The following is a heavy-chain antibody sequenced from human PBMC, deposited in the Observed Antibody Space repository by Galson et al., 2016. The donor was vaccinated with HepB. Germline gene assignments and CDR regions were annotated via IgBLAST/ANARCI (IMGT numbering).Heavy chain of an antibody. CDR1: GFSFNKAW. CDR3: TTLSGD. J-gene: IGHJ4*02. D-gene: IGHD5-24*01. Sequence: SLRLSCAASGFSFNKAWMNWVRQAPGKGLEWVGRIKSEVDGVTTNYAAPVKGRFTISRDDSQNTLYLQMNSLKIEDTAVYYCTTLSGDWGQGTLVTVSS. CDR2: IKSEVDGVTT. V-gene: IGHV3-15*05.